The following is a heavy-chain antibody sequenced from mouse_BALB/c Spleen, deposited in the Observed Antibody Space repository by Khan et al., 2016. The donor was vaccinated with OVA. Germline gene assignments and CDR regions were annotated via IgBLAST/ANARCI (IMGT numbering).Heavy chain of an antibody. J-gene: IGHJ3*01. V-gene: IGHV10-1*02. CDR3: VRQLGLRSAWFAY. D-gene: IGHD3-1*01. Sequence: EVQLVESGGGLVQPKGSLKLSCAASGFTFNTYAMNWVRQAPGKGLEWVARIRSKSNNYATYYADSVKDRFTISRDDSQSMLYLQMNNLKTEDTAMYYGVRQLGLRSAWFAYWGQGTLVTVSA. CDR2: IRSKSNNYAT. CDR1: GFTFNTYA.